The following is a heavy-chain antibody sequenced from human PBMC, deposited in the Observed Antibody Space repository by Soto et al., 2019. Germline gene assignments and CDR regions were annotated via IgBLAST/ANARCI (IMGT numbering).Heavy chain of an antibody. J-gene: IGHJ5*01. CDR1: GDSISSVDYF. D-gene: IGHD2-15*01. CDR2: IYKSATT. CDR3: ARGRYCLTGRCFPNWFDS. Sequence: PSETLSLTCSVSGDSISSVDYFWAWIRQPPGQALEYIGYIYKSATTYYNPPFESRVAIPLDTSKSQFSLNVTSVTAADTAVYFCARGRYCLTGRCFPNWFDSWGQGTLVTVSS. V-gene: IGHV4-30-4*01.